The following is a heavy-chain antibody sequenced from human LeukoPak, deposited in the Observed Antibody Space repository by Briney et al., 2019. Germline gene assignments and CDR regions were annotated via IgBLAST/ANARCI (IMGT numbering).Heavy chain of an antibody. D-gene: IGHD3-22*01. CDR1: GYTFTSYG. J-gene: IGHJ4*02. V-gene: IGHV1-18*01. CDR2: ISAYNGNT. Sequence: GASVKVSCKASGYTFTSYGISWVRQAPGQGLEWMGWISAYNGNTNYAQKLQGRVTMTTDTSTSTAYMELRSLRSDDTAVYYCATAQTYYYDSSGYLVFDYWGQGTLVTVSS. CDR3: ATAQTYYYDSSGYLVFDY.